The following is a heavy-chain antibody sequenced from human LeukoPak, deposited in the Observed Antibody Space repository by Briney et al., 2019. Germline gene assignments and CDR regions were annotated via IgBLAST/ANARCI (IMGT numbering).Heavy chain of an antibody. CDR3: AGEKFDI. Sequence: GGSLRLSCAASGFTFSSYSMNWVRQAPGKGLEWVSFISSSSSTIYYADSVKGRFTISRDNAKNSLYLQMNSLKSEDTAVYYCAGEKFDIWGQGTMVTVSA. V-gene: IGHV3-48*04. CDR2: ISSSSSTI. CDR1: GFTFSSYS. J-gene: IGHJ3*02.